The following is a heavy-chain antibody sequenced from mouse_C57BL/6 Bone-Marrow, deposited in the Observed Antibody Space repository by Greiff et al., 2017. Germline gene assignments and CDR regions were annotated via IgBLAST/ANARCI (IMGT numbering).Heavy chain of an antibody. CDR3: ASPSYDYDEAY. V-gene: IGHV1-67*01. CDR2: ISTYYGDA. Sequence: QVQLQQSGPELVRPGVSVKISCKGSGYTFTDYAMHWVKQSHAKSLAWIGVISTYYGDASYNQKFKDNATMTVDKSSSTASMELARLTSEDSAVYYCASPSYDYDEAYWGQGTLVTVSA. J-gene: IGHJ3*01. D-gene: IGHD2-4*01. CDR1: GYTFTDYA.